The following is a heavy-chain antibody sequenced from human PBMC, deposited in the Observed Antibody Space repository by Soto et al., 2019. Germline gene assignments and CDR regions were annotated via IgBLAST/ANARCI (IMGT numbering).Heavy chain of an antibody. V-gene: IGHV3-23*01. CDR2: ISGSGGST. CDR3: AKVIYPRYSYGYLVDY. J-gene: IGHJ4*02. CDR1: GFTFSSYA. Sequence: GGSLRLSCAASGFTFSSYAMSWVRQAPGKGLEWVSAISGSGGSTYYADSVKGRFTISRDNSKNTLYLQMNSLRAEDTAVYYCAKVIYPRYSYGYLVDYWGQGTLVTVSS. D-gene: IGHD5-18*01.